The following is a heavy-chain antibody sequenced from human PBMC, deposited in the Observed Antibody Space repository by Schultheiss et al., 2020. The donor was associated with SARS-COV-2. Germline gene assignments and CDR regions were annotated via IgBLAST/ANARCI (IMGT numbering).Heavy chain of an antibody. CDR2: ISPYNGNT. CDR1: GYSFTTYG. CDR3: ARDPCYDFWRGYFVDSGMDV. J-gene: IGHJ6*02. Sequence: ASVKVSCKASGYSFTTYGITWVRQDPGQGLEWMGWISPYNGNTFYAQKLQGRVIMTTDTSTSTAYMELRSLRSDDTAVYYCARDPCYDFWRGYFVDSGMDVWGQGTTVTVSS. V-gene: IGHV1-18*04. D-gene: IGHD3-3*01.